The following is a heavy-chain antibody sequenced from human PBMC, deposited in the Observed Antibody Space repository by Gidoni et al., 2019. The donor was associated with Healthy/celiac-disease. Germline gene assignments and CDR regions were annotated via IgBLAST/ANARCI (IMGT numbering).Heavy chain of an antibody. CDR3: ARAPHDYVDYVDAFDI. CDR1: GFTFSSSG. Sequence: QVQLVEAGGGVVQPGRSLRLSCAAYGFTFSSSGMHWVRQAPGKGLEWVAVIWYDGSNNYYAASVKGRFTISRDNSKNTLYLQMNSLRAEDTAVYYCARAPHDYVDYVDAFDIWGQGTMVTVSS. D-gene: IGHD4-17*01. V-gene: IGHV3-33*01. J-gene: IGHJ3*02. CDR2: IWYDGSNN.